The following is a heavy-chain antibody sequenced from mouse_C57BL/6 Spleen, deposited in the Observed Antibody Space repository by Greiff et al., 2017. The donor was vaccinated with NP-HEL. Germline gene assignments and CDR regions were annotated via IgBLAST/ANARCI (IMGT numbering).Heavy chain of an antibody. V-gene: IGHV14-3*01. CDR3: AMRTAQATLDY. D-gene: IGHD3-2*02. CDR1: GFNIKNTY. Sequence: VQLKQSVAELVRPGASVKLSCTASGFNIKNTYMHWVKQRPEQGLEWIGRIDPANGNTKYAPTFQGKATITAETSSNPAYLQLSSLTSEDTAIYYFAMRTAQATLDYWGQGTTLTVSS. CDR2: IDPANGNT. J-gene: IGHJ2*01.